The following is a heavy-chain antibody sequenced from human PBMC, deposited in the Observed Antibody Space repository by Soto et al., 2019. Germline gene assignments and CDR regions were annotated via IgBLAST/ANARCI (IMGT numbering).Heavy chain of an antibody. CDR2: ISGSGGST. CDR1: GFTFSSYA. D-gene: IGHD3-22*01. Sequence: GGSQRLSCAASGFTFSSYARSWVRQAPGKGLEWVSAISGSGGSTYYADSVKGRFTISRDNSKNTLYLQMNSLRAEDTAVYYCAKFLGIVVVMPDFDYWGQGTLVTVSS. J-gene: IGHJ4*02. CDR3: AKFLGIVVVMPDFDY. V-gene: IGHV3-23*01.